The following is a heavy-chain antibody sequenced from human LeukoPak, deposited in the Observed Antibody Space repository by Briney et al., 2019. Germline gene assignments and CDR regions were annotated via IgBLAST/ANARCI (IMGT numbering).Heavy chain of an antibody. CDR3: ARDFGYDSSFRYEPY. Sequence: PGESLKISCKGSGYSFTSYGISWVRQAPGQGLEWMGWISAYNGNTNYAQKLQGRVTMTTDTPTSTAYMELRSLRSDDTAVYYCARDFGYDSSFRYEPYWGQGTLVTVSS. CDR1: GYSFTSYG. V-gene: IGHV1-18*01. D-gene: IGHD3-22*01. J-gene: IGHJ4*02. CDR2: ISAYNGNT.